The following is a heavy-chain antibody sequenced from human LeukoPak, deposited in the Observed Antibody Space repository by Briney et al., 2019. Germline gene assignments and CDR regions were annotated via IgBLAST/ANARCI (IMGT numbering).Heavy chain of an antibody. CDR1: GFTFSSYT. V-gene: IGHV3-23*01. J-gene: IGHJ5*02. CDR3: AKEGTPQVSTWYDL. CDR2: ISGSGGST. Sequence: GGSLRLSCAASGFTFSSYTMSWVRQAPGKGLEWVSAISGSGGSTNYADSVKGRFTISRDNTKNTLYLQMNSLRAEDTAVYYCAKEGTPQVSTWYDLWGQGTQVIVSS. D-gene: IGHD3-10*01.